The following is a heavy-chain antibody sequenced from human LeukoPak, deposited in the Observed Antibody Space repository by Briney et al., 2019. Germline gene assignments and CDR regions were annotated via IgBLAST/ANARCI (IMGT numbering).Heavy chain of an antibody. CDR3: AGAFDI. J-gene: IGHJ3*02. CDR2: IYHSGST. CDR1: GYSISSGYY. Sequence: SETLSLTCTVYGYSISSGYYWGWIRPPPGKGLEWIGSIYHSGSTYYNPSLKSRVTISVDTSKNQFSLKLSSVTAADTAVYYCAGAFDIWGQGTMVTVSS. V-gene: IGHV4-38-2*02.